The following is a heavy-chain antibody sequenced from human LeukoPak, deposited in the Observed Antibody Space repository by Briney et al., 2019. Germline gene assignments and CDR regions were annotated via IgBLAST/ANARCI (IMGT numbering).Heavy chain of an antibody. V-gene: IGHV4-59*12. Sequence: SETLSLTCTVSGGSISSYYWSWIRQPPGKGLEWIGYIYHSGSTYYNPSLKSRVTISVDRSKNQFSLKLSSVTAADTAVYYCAREVLWFGESQDAFDIWGQGIMVTVSS. CDR2: IYHSGST. CDR1: GGSISSYY. CDR3: AREVLWFGESQDAFDI. D-gene: IGHD3-10*01. J-gene: IGHJ3*02.